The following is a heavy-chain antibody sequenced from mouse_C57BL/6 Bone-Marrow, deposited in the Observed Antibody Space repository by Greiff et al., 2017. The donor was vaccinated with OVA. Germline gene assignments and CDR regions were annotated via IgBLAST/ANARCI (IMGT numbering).Heavy chain of an antibody. CDR1: EYEFPSHD. Sequence: EVMLVESGGGLVQPGESLKLSCESNEYEFPSHDMSWVRKTPEKRLELVAAINSDGGSTYYPDTMERRFIISRDNTKKTLYLQMSSLRSEDTALYYCARLYGSSYLGGYFDVWGTGTTVTVSS. CDR3: ARLYGSSYLGGYFDV. V-gene: IGHV5-2*01. J-gene: IGHJ1*03. D-gene: IGHD1-1*01. CDR2: INSDGGST.